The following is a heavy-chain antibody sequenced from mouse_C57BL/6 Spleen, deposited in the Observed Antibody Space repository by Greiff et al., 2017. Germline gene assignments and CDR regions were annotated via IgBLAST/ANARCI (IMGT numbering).Heavy chain of an antibody. CDR3: ARYGYDLAWFAY. CDR1: GYTFTSYW. J-gene: IGHJ3*01. Sequence: QVQLQQPGAELVKPGASVTMSCKASGYTFTSYWITWVKQRPGQGLEWIGDIYPGSGSTNYHEKFKSKATLTVDKSSSTAYMQLSSLTSEDSAVYYCARYGYDLAWFAYWGQGTLVTVSA. CDR2: IYPGSGST. V-gene: IGHV1-55*01. D-gene: IGHD2-2*01.